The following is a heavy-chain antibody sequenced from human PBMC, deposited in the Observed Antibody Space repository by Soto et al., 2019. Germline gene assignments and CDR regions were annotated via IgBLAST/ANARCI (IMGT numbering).Heavy chain of an antibody. CDR1: GGTFNKFA. V-gene: IGHV1-69*13. Sequence: SVKVSCKASGGTFNKFAFSWVRQAPGQGFEWMGGIIPVFRSANYAQRFRGRITTTADEYTSTVYLYLNDLRSDDTAVYYCARRYCASDNCPLFYYFVDLWGLGTTVTVSS. CDR3: ARRYCASDNCPLFYYFVDL. D-gene: IGHD2-21*02. CDR2: IIPVFRSA. J-gene: IGHJ6*02.